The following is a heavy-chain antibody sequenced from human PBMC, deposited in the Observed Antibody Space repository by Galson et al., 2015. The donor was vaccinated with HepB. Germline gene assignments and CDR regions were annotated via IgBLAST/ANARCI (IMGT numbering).Heavy chain of an antibody. CDR2: INSNGRTI. J-gene: IGHJ4*02. D-gene: IGHD2-15*01. CDR1: GITLNVYS. Sequence: SLRLSCAASGITLNVYSINCVRQAPGKGLEWVSSINSNGRTIYYADSVKGRFTISRDNAKNSVSLDMDSLRVDDTAVYYCARDWGSRTSGYIDYWGPGTLVTVSS. CDR3: ARDWGSRTSGYIDY. V-gene: IGHV3-21*01.